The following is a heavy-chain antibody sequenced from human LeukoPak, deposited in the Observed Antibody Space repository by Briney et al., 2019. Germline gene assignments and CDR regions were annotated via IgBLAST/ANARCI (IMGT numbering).Heavy chain of an antibody. CDR2: ISYDGSYK. J-gene: IGHJ1*01. CDR3: PNKGGGHTALASAKEYFHH. Sequence: GGSLRLSCAASGFTFRTYGMHWVRQAPGKGLEWEATISYDGSYKSYADSVKGRFTISRDNSKNTLYVQMNSLRGDDTAVYYCPNKGGGHTALASAKEYFHHWGQGTLVTVSS. D-gene: IGHD5-18*01. CDR1: GFTFRTYG. V-gene: IGHV3-30*18.